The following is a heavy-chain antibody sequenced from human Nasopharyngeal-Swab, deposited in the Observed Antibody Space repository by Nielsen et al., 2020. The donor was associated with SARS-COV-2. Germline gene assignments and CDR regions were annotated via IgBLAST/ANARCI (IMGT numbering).Heavy chain of an antibody. D-gene: IGHD6-13*01. Sequence: GESLKISCAASGFTFSSYWMHWVRPAPGKGLVWVSRIYSDGSSTSYADSVKGRFTISRDNAKNTLYLQMNSLRAEDTAVYYCARARLQQPAQYYYGMDVWGQGTTVTVSS. V-gene: IGHV3-74*01. CDR1: GFTFSSYW. J-gene: IGHJ6*02. CDR3: ARARLQQPAQYYYGMDV. CDR2: IYSDGSST.